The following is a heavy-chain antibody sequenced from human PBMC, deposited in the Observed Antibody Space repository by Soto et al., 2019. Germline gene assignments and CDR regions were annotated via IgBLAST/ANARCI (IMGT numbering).Heavy chain of an antibody. Sequence: QVQLVQSGAEVKKPGSSVKVSCKASGGTFSSYTISWVRQAPGQGLEWMGRIIPILGIANYAQKFQGRVRITADKSTSTAYMGLSSLRSHHTAVYYCESTLTGSSGWYNWFDPRGQGTLVTVSS. CDR3: ESTLTGSSGWYNWFDP. J-gene: IGHJ5*02. CDR1: GGTFSSYT. D-gene: IGHD6-19*01. V-gene: IGHV1-69*02. CDR2: IIPILGIA.